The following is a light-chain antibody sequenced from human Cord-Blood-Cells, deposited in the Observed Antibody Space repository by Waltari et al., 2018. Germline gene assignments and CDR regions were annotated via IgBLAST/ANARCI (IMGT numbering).Light chain of an antibody. V-gene: IGLV2-23*02. Sequence: QSALTQPASVSGSPGQSIPISCTGTSSDVGSYNLVSWYHQHPGKAPKLMIYEVSKRPSGVSNRFSGSKSGNTASLTISGLQAEDEADYYCCSYAGSSTWVFGGGTKLTVL. CDR3: CSYAGSSTWV. J-gene: IGLJ3*02. CDR1: SSDVGSYNL. CDR2: EVS.